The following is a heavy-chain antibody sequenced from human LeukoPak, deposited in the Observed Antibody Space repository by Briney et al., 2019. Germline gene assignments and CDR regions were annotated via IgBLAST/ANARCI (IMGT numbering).Heavy chain of an antibody. CDR3: ARDRYGSGSYYDY. D-gene: IGHD3-10*01. CDR2: FYYSGST. V-gene: IGHV4-59*01. J-gene: IGHJ4*02. CDR1: GGSISSYY. Sequence: SETLSLTCTVSGGSISSYYWSWIRQPPGKGLEWIGYFYYSGSTNYNPSLKSRVTISVDTSKNQFSLKLSSVTAADTAVYYCARDRYGSGSYYDYWGQGTLVTVSS.